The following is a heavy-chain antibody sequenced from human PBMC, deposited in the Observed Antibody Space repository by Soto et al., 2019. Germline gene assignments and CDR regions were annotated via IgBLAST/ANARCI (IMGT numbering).Heavy chain of an antibody. J-gene: IGHJ4*02. CDR1: GFTFSSYA. CDR2: ISGSGGST. D-gene: IGHD2-15*01. CDR3: AKSFRGDAVVVAATKLRY. V-gene: IGHV3-23*01. Sequence: LRLSCAASGFTFSSYAMSWVRQAPGKGLEWVSAISGSGGSTYYADSVKGRFTISRDNSKNTLYLQMNSLRAEDTAVYYCAKSFRGDAVVVAATKLRYWGQGTLVTVSS.